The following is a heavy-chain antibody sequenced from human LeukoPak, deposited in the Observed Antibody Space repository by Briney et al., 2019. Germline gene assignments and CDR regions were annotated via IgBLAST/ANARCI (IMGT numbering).Heavy chain of an antibody. Sequence: PGGSLRLSCAASGFSLDDYPMHWVRQAPGKGLEWVSLISWDGGTTYYADSVKGRFTISRDNAKKSLYLQMNSLSAEDTAVYYCASGSWSSGWPKKYFQYWGQGTLVTVSS. CDR1: GFSLDDYP. V-gene: IGHV3-43*01. CDR2: ISWDGGTT. CDR3: ASGSWSSGWPKKYFQY. D-gene: IGHD6-19*01. J-gene: IGHJ1*01.